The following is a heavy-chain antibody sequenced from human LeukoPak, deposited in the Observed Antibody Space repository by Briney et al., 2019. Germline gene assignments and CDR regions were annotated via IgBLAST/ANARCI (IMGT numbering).Heavy chain of an antibody. CDR1: GFTFDDFT. CDR2: ISWNGGSI. J-gene: IGHJ4*02. Sequence: GGSLRLSCAASGFTFDDFTMHWARQVPGKGLEWVALISWNGGSIFYADSVKGRFRISRDNSKNSLHLQMNNLTTADTALYYCAKDDQPYCSTTSCYGGAFDSWGQGTLVSVSS. V-gene: IGHV3-43*01. D-gene: IGHD2-2*01. CDR3: AKDDQPYCSTTSCYGGAFDS.